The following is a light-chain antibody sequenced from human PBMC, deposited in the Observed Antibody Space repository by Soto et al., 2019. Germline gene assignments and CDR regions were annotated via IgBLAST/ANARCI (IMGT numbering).Light chain of an antibody. J-gene: IGLJ2*01. V-gene: IGLV2-18*01. CDR2: EVS. Sequence: QSALTQPPSVSGSPGQSVTISCTGTSSDVCSYNRVSWYQQPPGTAPKLMIYEVSNRPSGVPDRFSGSKSGNTASLTISGLQAEDEADYYCSLYTSSSTYVVFGGGTKLTVL. CDR1: SSDVCSYNR. CDR3: SLYTSSSTYVV.